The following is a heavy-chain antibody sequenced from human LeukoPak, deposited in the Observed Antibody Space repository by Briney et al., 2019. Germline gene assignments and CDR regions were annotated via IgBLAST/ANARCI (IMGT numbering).Heavy chain of an antibody. Sequence: GGSLRLSCAVSGFTVSRSYRSWVRQAPGKGLEWVAVLYAGGSTYYADSVTGRFTISRDNSKNTVYLQMNSLRAEDTAVYYCARDMDNCGSEGEPAFDYWGQGNLVNVSS. CDR1: GFTVSRSY. CDR2: LYAGGST. D-gene: IGHD3-10*01. J-gene: IGHJ4*02. V-gene: IGHV3-66*01. CDR3: ARDMDNCGSEGEPAFDY.